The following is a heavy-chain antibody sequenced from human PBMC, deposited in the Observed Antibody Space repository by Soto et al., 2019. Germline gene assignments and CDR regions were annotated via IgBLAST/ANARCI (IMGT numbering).Heavy chain of an antibody. CDR2: IIPIFGTA. J-gene: IGHJ6*02. CDR3: ARDWDYYYGMDV. Sequence: SVKVSCKASGGTFSSYAISWVRQAPGQGLEWMGGIIPIFGTANYAQKFQGRATITADESTSTAYMELSSLRSEDTAVYYCARDWDYYYGMDVWGRGTTVTVSS. CDR1: GGTFSSYA. V-gene: IGHV1-69*13. D-gene: IGHD3-16*01.